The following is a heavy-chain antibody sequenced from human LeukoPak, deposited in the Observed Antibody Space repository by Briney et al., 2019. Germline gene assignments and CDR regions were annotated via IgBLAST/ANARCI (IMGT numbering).Heavy chain of an antibody. CDR3: ARDPGMGQFDY. Sequence: TSETLSLTCAVYGGSFSGYYWSWIRQPPGKGLEWIGEINHSGSTNYNPSLKSRVTISVDTSKNQFSLKLSSVTAADTSVYYCARDPGMGQFDYWGQGTLVTVSS. D-gene: IGHD1-1*01. J-gene: IGHJ4*02. CDR2: INHSGST. V-gene: IGHV4-34*01. CDR1: GGSFSGYY.